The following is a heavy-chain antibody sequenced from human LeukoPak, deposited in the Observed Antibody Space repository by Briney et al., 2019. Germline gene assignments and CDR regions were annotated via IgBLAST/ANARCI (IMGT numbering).Heavy chain of an antibody. J-gene: IGHJ3*01. CDR3: AGARGRNAFDL. D-gene: IGHD2-15*01. V-gene: IGHV1-2*06. CDR2: INPNSGGT. Sequence: ASVKVSCKAAGYTFTGYYMHWVRQAPGQGLEWMGRINPNSGGTNYAQKFQGRVTMTRETSISTAYMERSRLVAYDKAVYYGAGARGRNAFDLWGQGTMDTVSS. CDR1: GYTFTGYY.